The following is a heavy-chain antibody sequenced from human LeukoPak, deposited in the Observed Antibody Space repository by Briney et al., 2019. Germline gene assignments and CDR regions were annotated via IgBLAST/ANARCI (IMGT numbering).Heavy chain of an antibody. Sequence: GGSLRLSCAASGFTFSSYSMNWVRQAPGKGLEWVSSISSSSSYIYYADSVKGRFTISRDNAKNSLYLQMNSLRAEDTAVCYCARDQRGIAVAGTESWYFDLWGRGTLVTVSS. CDR2: ISSSSSYI. J-gene: IGHJ2*01. V-gene: IGHV3-21*01. CDR3: ARDQRGIAVAGTESWYFDL. D-gene: IGHD6-19*01. CDR1: GFTFSSYS.